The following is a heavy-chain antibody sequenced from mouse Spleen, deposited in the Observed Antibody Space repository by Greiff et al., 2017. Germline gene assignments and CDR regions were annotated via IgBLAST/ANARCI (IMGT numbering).Heavy chain of an antibody. CDR1: GYTFTSYW. CDR3: ARRSSGCFDY. V-gene: IGHV1-50*01. D-gene: IGHD3-1*01. J-gene: IGHJ2*01. Sequence: VQLQQPGAELVKPGASVKLSCKASGYTFTSYWMQWVKQRPGQGLEWIGEIDPSDSYTNYNQKFKGKATLTVDTSSSTAYMQLSSLTSEDSAVYYCARRSSGCFDYWGQGTTLTVSS. CDR2: IDPSDSYT.